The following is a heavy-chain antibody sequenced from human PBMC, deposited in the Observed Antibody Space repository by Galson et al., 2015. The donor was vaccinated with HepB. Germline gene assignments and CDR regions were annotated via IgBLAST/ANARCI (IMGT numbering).Heavy chain of an antibody. J-gene: IGHJ4*02. CDR2: VKTIAAGATT. CDR1: GFTFSTYA. V-gene: IGHV3-15*05. D-gene: IGHD6-25*01. Sequence: SLRLSCAASGFTFSTYAMLWVRQAPGRGLEWVARVKTIAAGATTDFAAPVKGRFTMSRDDSKNTVYLQMGSLKTEDTAVYYCTTGSALNYWGQGTLVTVSS. CDR3: TTGSALNY.